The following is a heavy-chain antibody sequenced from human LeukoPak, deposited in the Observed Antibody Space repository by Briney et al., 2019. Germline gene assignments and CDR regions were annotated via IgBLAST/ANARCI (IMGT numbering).Heavy chain of an antibody. V-gene: IGHV3-33*01. D-gene: IGHD3-9*01. J-gene: IGHJ4*02. Sequence: PGGSLRLSCAASGFTFSSYGMDWVRQAPGKGLEWVAVIWCDGNNKYYADSVKGRFTISRDNSKNTLYLQMNSLRAEDTAVYYCARSTSSEYDIYHFDYWGQGTLVTVSS. CDR2: IWCDGNNK. CDR1: GFTFSSYG. CDR3: ARSTSSEYDIYHFDY.